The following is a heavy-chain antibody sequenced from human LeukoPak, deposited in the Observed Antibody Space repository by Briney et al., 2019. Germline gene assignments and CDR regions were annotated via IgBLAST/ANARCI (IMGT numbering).Heavy chain of an antibody. CDR3: ARASYDDYGDYGYFDY. D-gene: IGHD4-17*01. V-gene: IGHV1-3*01. CDR2: INAGNGNT. CDR1: GYTFTSYA. Sequence: ASVKVSCKASGYTFTSYAMHWVRQAPGQRLEWMGWINAGNGNTKYSQKFQGRVTITRDTSASTAYMELSSLRSEDTAVYYCARASYDDYGDYGYFDYWGQGTLVTVSS. J-gene: IGHJ4*02.